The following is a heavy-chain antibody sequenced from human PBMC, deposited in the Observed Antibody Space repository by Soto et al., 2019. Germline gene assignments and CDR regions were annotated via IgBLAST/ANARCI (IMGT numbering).Heavy chain of an antibody. V-gene: IGHV3-21*06. CDR2: ISSTTNYI. Sequence: GGSLRLSCAASGFTFTRYSMNWVRQAPGKGLEWVSSISSTTNYIYYGGSMKGRSTISRDNAKNSLYLEMNSLRAEDTAVYYCARESEDLTSNFDYWGQGTLVTVSS. CDR3: ARESEDLTSNFDY. J-gene: IGHJ4*02. CDR1: GFTFTRYS.